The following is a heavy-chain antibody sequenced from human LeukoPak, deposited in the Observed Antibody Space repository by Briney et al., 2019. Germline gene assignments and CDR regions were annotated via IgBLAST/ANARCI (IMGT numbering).Heavy chain of an antibody. Sequence: GGSLRLSCAASGFTFSSYAMHWVRQAPGKGLEWVAVISYDGSNKYYADSVKGRFTISRDNSKNTLYLQTNSLRAEDTAVYYCARDQRGYSGYYRRFYYYYMDVWGKGTTVTVSS. V-gene: IGHV3-30*04. CDR3: ARDQRGYSGYYRRFYYYYMDV. CDR1: GFTFSSYA. CDR2: ISYDGSNK. D-gene: IGHD5-12*01. J-gene: IGHJ6*03.